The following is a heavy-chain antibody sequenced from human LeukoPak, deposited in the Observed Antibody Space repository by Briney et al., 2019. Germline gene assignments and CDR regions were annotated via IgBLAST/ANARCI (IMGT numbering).Heavy chain of an antibody. J-gene: IGHJ4*02. V-gene: IGHV3-23*01. D-gene: IGHD4-17*01. CDR1: GFTFSSYA. CDR2: ISGSGGST. CDR3: AKVFKLRLTVTTAFDY. Sequence: GGSLRLSCAASGFTFSSYAMSWVRQAPGKGLEWVSAISGSGGSTYYADSVKGRFTISRENSKNTLYLQMNSLRAEDTAVYYFAKVFKLRLTVTTAFDYSGPGALVTASS.